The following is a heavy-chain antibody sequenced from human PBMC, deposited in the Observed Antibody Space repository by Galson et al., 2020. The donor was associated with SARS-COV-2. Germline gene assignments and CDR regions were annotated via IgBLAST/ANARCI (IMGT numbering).Heavy chain of an antibody. CDR1: GYTFTGYY. Sequence: ASVKVSCKASGYTFTGYYMHWVRQAPGQGLEWMGWINPNSGGTNYAQKFQGRVTMTRDTSISTAYMELSRLRSDDTAVYYCARIRNFDWLSSAFDIWGQGTMVTVSS. J-gene: IGHJ3*02. CDR3: ARIRNFDWLSSAFDI. CDR2: INPNSGGT. D-gene: IGHD3-9*01. V-gene: IGHV1-2*02.